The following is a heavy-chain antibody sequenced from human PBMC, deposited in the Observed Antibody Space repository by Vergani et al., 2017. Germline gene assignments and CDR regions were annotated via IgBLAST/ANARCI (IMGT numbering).Heavy chain of an antibody. J-gene: IGHJ6*03. CDR1: GGSFSGYY. D-gene: IGHD3-3*01. CDR2: INHSGST. CDR3: ARDRPQLPTRYYDFWSGYYKGETADYYYMDV. Sequence: QVQLQQWGAGLLKPSETLSLTCAVYGGSFSGYYWSWIRQPPGKGLEWIGEINHSGSTNYNPSLKSRVTISVDTSQNQFSLKLSSVTAAETAVYYCARDRPQLPTRYYDFWSGYYKGETADYYYMDVWGKGTTVTVSS. V-gene: IGHV4-34*01.